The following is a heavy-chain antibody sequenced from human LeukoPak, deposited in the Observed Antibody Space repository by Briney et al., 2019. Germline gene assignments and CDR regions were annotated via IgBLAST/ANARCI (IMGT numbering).Heavy chain of an antibody. CDR3: ARMGRQQLFSLKTWIDY. D-gene: IGHD6-13*01. V-gene: IGHV3-30*04. CDR2: ISYDGSNK. CDR1: GFTFSSYA. J-gene: IGHJ4*02. Sequence: HPGGSLRLSCAASGFTFSSYAMHWVRQAPGKGLEWVAVISYDGSNKYYADSVKGRFTISRDNSKNTLYLQMNSLRAEDTAVYYCARMGRQQLFSLKTWIDYWGQGPLVTVSS.